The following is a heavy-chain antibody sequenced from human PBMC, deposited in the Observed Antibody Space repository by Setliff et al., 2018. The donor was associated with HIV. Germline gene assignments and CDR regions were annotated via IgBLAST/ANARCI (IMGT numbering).Heavy chain of an antibody. CDR2: VNSDGSST. CDR1: GFTTSSFS. D-gene: IGHD1-26*01. J-gene: IGHJ4*02. Sequence: GGSLRLSCAASGFTTSSFSRYWVRQAPGKGLVWVSRVNSDGSSTNYADSVKGRFTMSRDNAKNTLHLQMNSLRAEDTALYYCARAKTSGTYYGWSYWGQGTLVTVSS. CDR3: ARAKTSGTYYGWSY. V-gene: IGHV3-74*01.